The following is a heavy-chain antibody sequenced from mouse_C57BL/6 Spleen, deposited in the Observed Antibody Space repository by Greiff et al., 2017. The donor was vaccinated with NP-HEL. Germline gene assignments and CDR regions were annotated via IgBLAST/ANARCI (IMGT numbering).Heavy chain of an antibody. CDR2: IDPETGGT. D-gene: IGHD1-1*01. CDR3: TRFYYYGSSYYYFDY. V-gene: IGHV1-15*01. CDR1: GYTFTDYE. Sequence: VQGVESGAELVRPGASVTLSCKASGYTFTDYEMHWVKQTPVHGLEWIGAIDPETGGTAYNQKFKGKAILTADKSSSTAYMELRSLTSEDSAVYYCTRFYYYGSSYYYFDYWGQGTTLTVSS. J-gene: IGHJ2*01.